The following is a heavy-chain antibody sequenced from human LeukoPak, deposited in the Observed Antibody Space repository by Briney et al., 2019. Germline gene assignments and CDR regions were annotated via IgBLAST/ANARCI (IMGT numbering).Heavy chain of an antibody. D-gene: IGHD3-3*01. CDR2: IYTSGST. J-gene: IGHJ6*03. CDR3: ARCLTIFGVVNYYYMDV. CDR1: GGSISSGSYY. V-gene: IGHV4-61*02. Sequence: PSQTLSLTCTVSGGSISSGSYYWRWIRQPAGKGLEWIGRIYTSGSTNYNPSLKSRVTISVDTSKNQFSLKLSSVTAADTAVYYCARCLTIFGVVNYYYMDVWGKGTTVTVSS.